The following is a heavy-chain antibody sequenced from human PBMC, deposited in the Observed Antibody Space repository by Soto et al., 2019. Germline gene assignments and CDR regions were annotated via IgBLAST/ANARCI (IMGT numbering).Heavy chain of an antibody. V-gene: IGHV1-18*01. D-gene: IGHD6-6*01. Sequence: QVQLVQSGAEVKKPGASVKVSCKASGYTFTSYGISWVRQAPGQGLEWMGWISAYNGNTNYAQKLQGRVTMTTDTATSTADRELRSLRSDDTPVYYCARSSGSAYWFDPGGQGTLVTVSS. CDR3: ARSSGSAYWFDP. CDR2: ISAYNGNT. J-gene: IGHJ5*02. CDR1: GYTFTSYG.